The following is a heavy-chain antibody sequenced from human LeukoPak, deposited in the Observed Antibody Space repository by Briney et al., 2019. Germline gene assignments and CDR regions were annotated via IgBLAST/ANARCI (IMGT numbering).Heavy chain of an antibody. Sequence: SETLSLTCTVSGGPISSSSYYWGWIRQPPGKGLEWIGSIYYSGSTYYNPSLKSRVTISVDTSKNQFSLKLGSVTAADTAVYYCARGDPSFDDSSGYYYWWGQGTLVTVSS. CDR1: GGPISSSSYY. CDR2: IYYSGST. V-gene: IGHV4-39*01. D-gene: IGHD3-22*01. CDR3: ARGDPSFDDSSGYYYW. J-gene: IGHJ4*02.